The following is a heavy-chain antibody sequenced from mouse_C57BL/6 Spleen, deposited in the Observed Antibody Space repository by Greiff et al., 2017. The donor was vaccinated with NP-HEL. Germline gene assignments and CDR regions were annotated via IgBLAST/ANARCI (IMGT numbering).Heavy chain of an antibody. V-gene: IGHV1-61*01. CDR1: GYTFTSYW. D-gene: IGHD2-2*01. Sequence: VQLQQPGAELVRPGSSVKLSCKASGYTFTSYWMDWVKQRPGQGLEWIGNIYPSDSETHYNQKFKDKATLTVDKSSSTAYMQLSSLTSEDSAVYYCARMVTTNGYAMDYWGQGTSVTVSS. CDR2: IYPSDSET. CDR3: ARMVTTNGYAMDY. J-gene: IGHJ4*01.